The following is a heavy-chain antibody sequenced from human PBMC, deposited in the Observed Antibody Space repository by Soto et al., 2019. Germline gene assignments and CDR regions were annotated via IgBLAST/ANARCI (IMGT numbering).Heavy chain of an antibody. CDR3: ARDDWYTISPGYGMDV. CDR1: GYTFTGYY. Sequence: QVQLVQSGAEVKKPGASVKVSCKASGYTFTGYYMHWVRQAPGQGLEWMGWINPNSGGTNYAQKFQGRVTMTRDTSISTAYMELSRLISDDTAVYYCARDDWYTISPGYGMDVWGQGTTGTVSS. J-gene: IGHJ6*02. CDR2: INPNSGGT. D-gene: IGHD3-3*01. V-gene: IGHV1-2*02.